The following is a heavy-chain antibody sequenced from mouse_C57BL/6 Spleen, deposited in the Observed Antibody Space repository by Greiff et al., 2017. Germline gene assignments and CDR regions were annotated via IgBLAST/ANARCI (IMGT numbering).Heavy chain of an antibody. Sequence: EVKLMESGEGLVKPGGSLKLSCAASGFTFSSYAMSWVRQTPEKRLEWVAYISSGGDYIYYADTVKGRFTISRDNARNTLYLQMSSLKSEDTAMYYCTRNYYGSSYFDYWGQGTTLPVSS. CDR1: GFTFSSYA. CDR2: ISSGGDYI. J-gene: IGHJ2*01. D-gene: IGHD1-1*01. V-gene: IGHV5-9-1*02. CDR3: TRNYYGSSYFDY.